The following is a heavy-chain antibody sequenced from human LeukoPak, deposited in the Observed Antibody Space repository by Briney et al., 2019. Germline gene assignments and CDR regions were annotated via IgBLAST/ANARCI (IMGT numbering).Heavy chain of an antibody. Sequence: GGSLRLSCAASGFTFSSYGMHWVRQAPGKGLEWVAVISYDGSTKYYADSVKGRFTISRDNSNNTLCLQMNSLRAEDTAVYYCARDDIRSGILASAGVRYWGQGTLVTVSS. D-gene: IGHD2-15*01. V-gene: IGHV3-30*06. CDR2: ISYDGSTK. CDR3: ARDDIRSGILASAGVRY. CDR1: GFTFSSYG. J-gene: IGHJ4*02.